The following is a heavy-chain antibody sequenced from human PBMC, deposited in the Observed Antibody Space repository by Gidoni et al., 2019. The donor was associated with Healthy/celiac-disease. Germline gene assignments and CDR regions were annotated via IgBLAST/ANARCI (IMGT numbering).Heavy chain of an antibody. CDR2: INHSGST. J-gene: IGHJ4*02. CDR1: GGSFSGYY. Sequence: QVQLQQWGAGLLKPSETLSLTCAVYGGSFSGYYWSWIRQPPGKGLEWIGEINHSGSTNYNPSLKSRVTISVDTSKNQFSLKLSSVTAADTAVYYCARGSRIAVAGTIYYWGQGTLVTVSS. V-gene: IGHV4-34*01. D-gene: IGHD6-19*01. CDR3: ARGSRIAVAGTIYY.